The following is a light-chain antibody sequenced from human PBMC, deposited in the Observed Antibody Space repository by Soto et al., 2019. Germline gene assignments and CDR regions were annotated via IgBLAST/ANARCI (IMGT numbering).Light chain of an antibody. Sequence: DIQMTQSPSTLSATVGDRVTITCRASQSISTWLAWYQQKPGKAPKLLIYDASSLEVGVPSRFSGRGSRTEFTLTISSLQPDDYGTYYCQQYYDFRTFGQGTKVDIK. CDR3: QQYYDFRT. CDR1: QSISTW. V-gene: IGKV1-5*01. CDR2: DAS. J-gene: IGKJ1*01.